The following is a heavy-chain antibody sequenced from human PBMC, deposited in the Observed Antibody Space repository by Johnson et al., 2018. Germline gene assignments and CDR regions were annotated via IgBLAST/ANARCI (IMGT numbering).Heavy chain of an antibody. D-gene: IGHD3-16*01. J-gene: IGHJ3*02. V-gene: IGHV3-9*01. CDR2: ISWNSGSI. Sequence: VQLVQSGGGLVQPGRSLRLSCAASGFTFDDYAMHWVRQAPGKGLEWVSGISWNSGSIGYADSVKGRFTISRDNAKNSLYLQMNSLRAEDTALYYCASLVGGREGDAFDIWGQGTVVTVSS. CDR1: GFTFDDYA. CDR3: ASLVGGREGDAFDI.